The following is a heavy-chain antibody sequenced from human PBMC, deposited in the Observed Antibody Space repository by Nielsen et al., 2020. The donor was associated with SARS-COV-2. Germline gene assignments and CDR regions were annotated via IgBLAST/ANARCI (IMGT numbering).Heavy chain of an antibody. J-gene: IGHJ4*02. CDR1: GYTFTNSY. CDR3: ARGTDTRVVGSTFGYFDF. D-gene: IGHD1-26*01. Sequence: ASVKVSCKAPGYTFTNSYLHWVRQAPGQGLEWMGIINPSDGSTRYEQKFQGRVTMTRDTSTSTVYMEVSSLRSEDTALFYCARGTDTRVVGSTFGYFDFWGQGTLVTVSS. V-gene: IGHV1-46*01. CDR2: INPSDGST.